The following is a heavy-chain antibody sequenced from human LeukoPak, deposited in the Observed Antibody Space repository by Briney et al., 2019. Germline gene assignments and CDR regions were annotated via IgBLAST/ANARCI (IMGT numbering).Heavy chain of an antibody. J-gene: IGHJ4*02. Sequence: PSETLSLTCTVSGGSISSYYWSWIRQPPGKGLEWMGYIYYSGNTDYNPSLKSRVTISVDTSKNQMSLTLSSVTAADSAVYYCARSRLHPIIFDYWGQGTLVTVSS. V-gene: IGHV4-59*01. CDR2: IYYSGNT. CDR1: GGSISSYY. D-gene: IGHD5-24*01. CDR3: ARSRLHPIIFDY.